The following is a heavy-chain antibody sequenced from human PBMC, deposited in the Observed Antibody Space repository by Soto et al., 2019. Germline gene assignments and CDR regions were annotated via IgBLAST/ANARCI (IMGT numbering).Heavy chain of an antibody. CDR2: INPASGGA. Sequence: ASVKVSCKASGYTFTGRYIHWVRQAPGQGLEWMGWINPASGGATYAQKFQGRVSLTRDTSNSIAYMEPSCLRSDDTAVYFCARDLGGSSSYLGYWGQGTQVTVSS. D-gene: IGHD6-6*01. CDR1: GYTFTGRY. J-gene: IGHJ4*02. V-gene: IGHV1-2*02. CDR3: ARDLGGSSSYLGY.